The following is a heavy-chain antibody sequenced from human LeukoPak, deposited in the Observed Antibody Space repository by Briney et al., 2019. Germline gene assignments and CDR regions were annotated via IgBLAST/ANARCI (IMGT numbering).Heavy chain of an antibody. CDR3: ARQVWFGESHFDY. J-gene: IGHJ4*02. CDR1: GGTFTSYA. D-gene: IGHD3-10*01. CDR2: IIPIFGTA. V-gene: IGHV1-69*06. Sequence: ASVKVSCKASGGTFTSYAISWVRQAPGQGLEWMGGIIPIFGTANYAQKFQRRGTITADKSTSTAYMELSSLRSEDTAVYYCARQVWFGESHFDYWGQGTLVTVSS.